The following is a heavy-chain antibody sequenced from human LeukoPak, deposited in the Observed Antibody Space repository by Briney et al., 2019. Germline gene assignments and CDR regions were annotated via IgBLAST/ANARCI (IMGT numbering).Heavy chain of an antibody. V-gene: IGHV3-64D*06. J-gene: IGHJ4*02. D-gene: IGHD3-10*01. CDR2: ISSNGGST. CDR1: GFTFSRYA. Sequence: GGSLRLSCSASGFTFSRYAMHWVRQAPGKGLEYVSAISSNGGSTYYADSVKGRFTISRDNSRNTLHLQTSSLRVEDTAVYYCVKDSSSGSYFDYWGQGTLVTVSS. CDR3: VKDSSSGSYFDY.